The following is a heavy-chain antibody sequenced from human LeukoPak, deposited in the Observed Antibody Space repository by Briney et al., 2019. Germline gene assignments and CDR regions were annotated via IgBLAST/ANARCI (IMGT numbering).Heavy chain of an antibody. CDR1: GGSLNGHY. CDR3: AKNGQSGFSFDP. Sequence: SETLSLTCAVYGGSLNGHYWSWIRQSPWKGLEWIGESSDSGGTKFNPSLKSRVTISADTSKNQFSLKLSSVTAADTAVYHCAKNGQSGFSFDPWGQGTLVTVSS. V-gene: IGHV4-34*01. D-gene: IGHD1-26*01. CDR2: SSDSGGT. J-gene: IGHJ5*02.